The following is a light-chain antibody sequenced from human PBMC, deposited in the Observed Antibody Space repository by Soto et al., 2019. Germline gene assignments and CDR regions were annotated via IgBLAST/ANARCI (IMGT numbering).Light chain of an antibody. Sequence: EIVLTQSPGTLSLSPVERATLSCRASQSVSNTYLAWYQQKPGQAPRLLIYGASSRATGIPDRFSGSGSGTDFTLTISRREPEDSAVCVCQLDGSSPPYTFGQGTKLEIK. CDR1: QSVSNTY. CDR3: QLDGSSPPYT. V-gene: IGKV3-20*01. CDR2: GAS. J-gene: IGKJ2*01.